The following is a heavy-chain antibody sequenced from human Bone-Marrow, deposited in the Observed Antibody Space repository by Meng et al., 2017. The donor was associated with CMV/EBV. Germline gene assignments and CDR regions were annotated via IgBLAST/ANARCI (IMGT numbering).Heavy chain of an antibody. Sequence: ASVKVSCKTSGGIFSSYAINWVRQAPGQGLEWMGIINPSGGSTSYAQKFQGRVTMTRDTSTSTVYMELSSLRSEDTAVYYCARGVPAALMAPAFDIWGQGTMVTVSS. CDR2: INPSGGST. CDR1: GGIFSSYA. CDR3: ARGVPAALMAPAFDI. D-gene: IGHD2-2*01. J-gene: IGHJ3*02. V-gene: IGHV1-46*01.